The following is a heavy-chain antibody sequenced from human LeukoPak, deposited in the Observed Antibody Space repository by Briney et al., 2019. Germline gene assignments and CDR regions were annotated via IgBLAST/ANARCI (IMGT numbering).Heavy chain of an antibody. CDR3: AKAYCGGGSCYSGTSWFDP. CDR1: GFTFSTHA. D-gene: IGHD2-15*01. J-gene: IGHJ5*02. V-gene: IGHV3-23*01. Sequence: GGSLRLSCAASGFTFSTHAMSWVRQAPGEGLEWVSAISGGGESTYYVDPVKGRFTISRDNSKNSLYLQMNSLRAEDTAVYYCAKAYCGGGSCYSGTSWFDPWGQGTLVTVSS. CDR2: ISGGGEST.